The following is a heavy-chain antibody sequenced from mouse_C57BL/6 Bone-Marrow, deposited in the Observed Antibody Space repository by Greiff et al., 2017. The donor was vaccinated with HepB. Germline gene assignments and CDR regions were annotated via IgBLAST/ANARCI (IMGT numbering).Heavy chain of an antibody. CDR2: IYPGSGST. V-gene: IGHV1-55*01. CDR3: EGYDGAMDY. J-gene: IGHJ4*01. D-gene: IGHD2-2*01. Sequence: VQLQESGAELVKPGASVKMSCKASGYTFTSYWITWVKQRPGQGLEWIGDIYPGSGSTNYNEKFKSKATLTVDTSSSTAYMQLSSLTSEDSAVYYCEGYDGAMDYWGQGTSVTVSS. CDR1: GYTFTSYW.